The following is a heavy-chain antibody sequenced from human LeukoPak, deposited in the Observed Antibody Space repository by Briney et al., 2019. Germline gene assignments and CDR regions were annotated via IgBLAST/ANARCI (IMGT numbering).Heavy chain of an antibody. CDR3: ARVRDNTPRIAAAGTSAFDI. Sequence: GASVKVSCKASGYTFTGYYMHWVRQAPGQGLEWRGWINPNSGGTNYAQKFQGRVTMTRDTSISTAYMELSRLRSDDTAVYYCARVRDNTPRIAAAGTSAFDIWGQGTMVTVSS. V-gene: IGHV1-2*02. J-gene: IGHJ3*02. D-gene: IGHD6-13*01. CDR1: GYTFTGYY. CDR2: INPNSGGT.